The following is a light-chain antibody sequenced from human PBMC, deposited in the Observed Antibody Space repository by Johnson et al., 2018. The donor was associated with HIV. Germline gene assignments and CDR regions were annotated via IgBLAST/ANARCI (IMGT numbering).Light chain of an antibody. V-gene: IGLV1-51*01. J-gene: IGLJ1*01. CDR2: DNN. CDR1: SSDMGNYA. Sequence: QSVLTQPPSVSAAPGQKVTISCSGSSSDMGNYAVSWYQQLPGTAPKLLIYDNNKRPSGIPDRFSGSKSGTSATLGITGLQTGDEADYYCGTWDSSLSTGGNVFGTGTKVTVL. CDR3: GTWDSSLSTGGNV.